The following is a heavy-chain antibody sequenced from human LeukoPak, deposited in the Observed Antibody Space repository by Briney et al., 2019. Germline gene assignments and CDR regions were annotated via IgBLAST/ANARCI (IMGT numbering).Heavy chain of an antibody. J-gene: IGHJ6*03. V-gene: IGHV6-1*01. CDR1: GDSVSSNSAA. D-gene: IGHD6-19*01. Sequence: SQTLSLTCAISGDSVSSNSAAWNWIRQSPSRGLEWLGRTYYRSKWYNDYAVSVKSRITIDPDTSKNQFSLQLNSVTPEDTAVYYCASELYSSGWVVDYMDVWGKGTTVTISS. CDR3: ASELYSSGWVVDYMDV. CDR2: TYYRSKWYN.